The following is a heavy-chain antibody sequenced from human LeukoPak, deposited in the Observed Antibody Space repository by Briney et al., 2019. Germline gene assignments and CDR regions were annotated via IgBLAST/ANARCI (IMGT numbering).Heavy chain of an antibody. Sequence: SETLSLTCTVSGGSISSCYWNWIRQPAGKGLEWIGHIYSSGTTNYSPSLKSRVTISVDKSKNHFSLKLSSVTAADTAVYYCARESAYDSSLDYWGQGTLVTVSS. CDR2: IYSSGTT. V-gene: IGHV4-4*07. J-gene: IGHJ4*02. D-gene: IGHD5-12*01. CDR1: GGSISSCY. CDR3: ARESAYDSSLDY.